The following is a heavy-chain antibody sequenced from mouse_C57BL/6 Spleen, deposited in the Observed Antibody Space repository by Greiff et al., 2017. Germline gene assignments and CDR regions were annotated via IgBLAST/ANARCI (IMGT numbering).Heavy chain of an antibody. CDR1: GYTFTDYN. Sequence: VQLKQSGPELVKPGASVKIPCKASGYTFTDYNMDWVKQSPGQSLEWIGDINPNNGGTIYNQKFKGKATLTVDKSSSTAYMELRSLTSEDTAVYYCARKGYLPSMDDWGKGTSVTVSS. CDR2: INPNNGGT. CDR3: ARKGYLPSMDD. V-gene: IGHV1-18*01. J-gene: IGHJ4*01.